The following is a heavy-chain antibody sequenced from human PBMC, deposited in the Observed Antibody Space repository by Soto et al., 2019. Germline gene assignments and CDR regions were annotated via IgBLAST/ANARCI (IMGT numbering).Heavy chain of an antibody. Sequence: SETLSLTCTASGDSIRTSLYYWAWIRQPPGKGLEWLASVFYNGNSYSTSSLKSRLTISIDASKNQYSLRLNSVTAADTAVYYCARQVISGIYPDYFVHWGQGTLVTVSS. CDR3: ARQVISGIYPDYFVH. D-gene: IGHD3-10*01. CDR1: GDSIRTSLYY. V-gene: IGHV4-39*01. J-gene: IGHJ4*02. CDR2: VFYNGNS.